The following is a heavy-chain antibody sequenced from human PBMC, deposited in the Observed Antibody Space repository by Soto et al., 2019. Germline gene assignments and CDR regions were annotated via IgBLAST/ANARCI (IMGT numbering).Heavy chain of an antibody. D-gene: IGHD3-10*02. CDR3: ASVRGGYYYAMDV. V-gene: IGHV4-30-2*01. Sequence: TSETLSLTCAVYGGSISSGGYSWSWIRQPPGKGLEWIGYIYHSGSTNYNPSLKSRVTISVDKSKNQFSLKLSSVTAADTAVYYCASVRGGYYYAMDVWGQGTTVTVSS. J-gene: IGHJ6*02. CDR2: IYHSGST. CDR1: GGSISSGGYS.